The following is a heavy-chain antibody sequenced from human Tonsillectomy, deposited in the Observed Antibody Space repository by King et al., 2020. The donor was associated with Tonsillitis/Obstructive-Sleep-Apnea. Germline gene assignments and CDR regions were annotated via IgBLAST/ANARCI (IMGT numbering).Heavy chain of an antibody. D-gene: IGHD5-24*01. Sequence: VQLVESGGGLVQPGGSLRLSCAASGFTFSNYWMSWVRQAPGKGLEWVANINLGGSEKYYVDSVKGRFTISRDNARNSLYLQMNSLRDEDTAVYYCARGWSGDGKAIDYWGQGTLVTVSS. CDR3: ARGWSGDGKAIDY. CDR2: INLGGSEK. V-gene: IGHV3-7*04. J-gene: IGHJ4*02. CDR1: GFTFSNYW.